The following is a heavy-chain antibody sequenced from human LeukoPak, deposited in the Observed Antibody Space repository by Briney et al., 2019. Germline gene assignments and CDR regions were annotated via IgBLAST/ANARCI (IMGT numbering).Heavy chain of an antibody. CDR2: LYSSGSS. CDR1: GGSISSNY. J-gene: IGHJ6*03. Sequence: SETLSLTCTVSGGSISSNYWSWMRQPPGKGLEWIGYLYSSGSSNYNPSFKSRVTMSLDTSKNEFSLKLTSVTAADTAVYYCASTDIVVVPAPMDVWGKGTTVTVSS. V-gene: IGHV4-59*01. D-gene: IGHD2-2*01. CDR3: ASTDIVVVPAPMDV.